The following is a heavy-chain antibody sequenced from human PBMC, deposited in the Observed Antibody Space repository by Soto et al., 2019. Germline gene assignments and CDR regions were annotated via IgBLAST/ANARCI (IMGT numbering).Heavy chain of an antibody. V-gene: IGHV1-3*01. CDR3: ARGPGGPDGPGDY. J-gene: IGHJ4*02. Sequence: QVQLVQSGAEVKKPGASVKVSCKASGYTFTSYAMHWVRQAPGQRLEWMGWINAGNGNTKSSQKFQGSVTITRDTSASTAYVERSSLRSEDTAVYYCARGPGGPDGPGDYWGQGTLVTVSS. D-gene: IGHD2-15*01. CDR1: GYTFTSYA. CDR2: INAGNGNT.